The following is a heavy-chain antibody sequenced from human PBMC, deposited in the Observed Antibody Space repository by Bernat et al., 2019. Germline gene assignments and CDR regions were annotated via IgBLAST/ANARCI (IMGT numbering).Heavy chain of an antibody. CDR2: IYYSGST. D-gene: IGHD4-17*01. J-gene: IGHJ4*02. CDR1: GGSISSSSYY. Sequence: QLQLQESGPGLVKPSETLSLTCTVSGGSISSSSYYWGWIRQPPGKGLEWIGSIYYSGSTYYNPSLKSRVTISVDTSKNQFSLKLSSVTAADTAVYYCARQDGDYVALFDYWGQGTLVTVSS. V-gene: IGHV4-39*01. CDR3: ARQDGDYVALFDY.